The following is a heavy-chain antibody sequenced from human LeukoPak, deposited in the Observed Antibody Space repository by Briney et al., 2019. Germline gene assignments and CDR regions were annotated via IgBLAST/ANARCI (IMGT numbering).Heavy chain of an antibody. J-gene: IGHJ4*02. CDR1: GGSFSGYY. Sequence: SETLSLTCAVYGGSFSGYYWSWIRQPLGKGLEWIGEINHSGSTNYNPSLKSRVTISVDTSKNQFSLKLSSVTAADTAVYYCARGNPQLAYWGQGTLVTVSS. V-gene: IGHV4-34*01. CDR3: ARGNPQLAY. CDR2: INHSGST.